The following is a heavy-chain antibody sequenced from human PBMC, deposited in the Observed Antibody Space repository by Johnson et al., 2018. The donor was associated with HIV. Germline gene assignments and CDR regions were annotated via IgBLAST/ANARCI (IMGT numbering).Heavy chain of an antibody. D-gene: IGHD6-13*01. J-gene: IGHJ3*02. CDR1: GFTFSNYW. V-gene: IGHV3-7*05. Sequence: QLVESGGDLVHPGGSLRLSCAASGFTFSNYWMSWVRQAPGKGLEWVANIKEDGSEEYYVDSMEGRFTIARDNAKNSLYLQIDSLRVDDTAVYYWARDGVYSSPWDAFDIWGQGTMVSFSP. CDR2: IKEDGSEE. CDR3: ARDGVYSSPWDAFDI.